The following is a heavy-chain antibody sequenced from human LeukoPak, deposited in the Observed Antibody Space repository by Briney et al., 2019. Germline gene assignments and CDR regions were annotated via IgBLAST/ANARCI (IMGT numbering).Heavy chain of an antibody. CDR2: LHPGVGT. V-gene: IGHV4-4*07. CDR1: GGPIFSYY. Sequence: SETLSLTCTVSGGPIFSYYWSWIRQTAGKGLEWIGRLHPGVGTDYNPSLKSRVTMSVDTSKKQFALKLSAVTAADTAVYYCARLKFYDSTGYSPGHYMDVWGKGTTVTVSS. J-gene: IGHJ6*03. CDR3: ARLKFYDSTGYSPGHYMDV. D-gene: IGHD3-22*01.